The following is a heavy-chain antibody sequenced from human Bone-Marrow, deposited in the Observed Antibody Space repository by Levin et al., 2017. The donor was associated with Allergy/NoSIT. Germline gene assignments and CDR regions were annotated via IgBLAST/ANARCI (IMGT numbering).Heavy chain of an antibody. CDR2: INWNGGST. Sequence: RTGGSLRLSCAASGFTFDDYVMSWVRQAPGKGLEWVSGINWNGGSTGYADSVKGRFSIFRDNAKNSLFLQMDRLRAEDTAFYYCARGMAGSGSYYNSHELDFWGQGTLVTVSS. D-gene: IGHD3-10*01. CDR3: ARGMAGSGSYYNSHELDF. CDR1: GFTFDDYV. J-gene: IGHJ4*02. V-gene: IGHV3-20*04.